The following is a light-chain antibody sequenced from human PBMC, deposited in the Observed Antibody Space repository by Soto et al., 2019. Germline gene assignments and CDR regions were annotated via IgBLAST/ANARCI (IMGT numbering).Light chain of an antibody. CDR3: QQYNNWPRT. V-gene: IGKV3-15*01. CDR1: QSVSSS. Sequence: EIVLTQSPGTLSLSPGEGATLSCRASQSVSSSYIAWYQQRPGQTPSLLIYGAFTRATGIPARFSGSGSGTEFTLTISRLQSEDFAVYYCQQYNNWPRTFGQGTKVDIK. CDR2: GAF. J-gene: IGKJ1*01.